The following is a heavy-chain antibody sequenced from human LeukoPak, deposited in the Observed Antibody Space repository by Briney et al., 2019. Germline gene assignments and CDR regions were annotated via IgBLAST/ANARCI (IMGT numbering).Heavy chain of an antibody. Sequence: SETLSLTCTVSGGSISSSSYYWGWIRQPPGKGLEWIGSIYYSGSTYYNPSLKSRFTISVDTSKNQFSLKLSSVTAADTAVYYCARHFKVVVPAAISALDWFDPWGQGTLVTVSS. CDR1: GGSISSSSYY. D-gene: IGHD2-2*02. J-gene: IGHJ5*02. V-gene: IGHV4-39*01. CDR3: ARHFKVVVPAAISALDWFDP. CDR2: IYYSGST.